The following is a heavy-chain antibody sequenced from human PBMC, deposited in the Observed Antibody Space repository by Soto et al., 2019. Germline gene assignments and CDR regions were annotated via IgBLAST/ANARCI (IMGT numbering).Heavy chain of an antibody. CDR1: GFTFSSYS. CDR2: ISSSSSYI. V-gene: IGHV3-21*01. CDR3: ARPLIAVAGTAAFDI. Sequence: PGGSLRLSCTASGFTFSSYSMHWVRKAQGKGLEWVSSISSSSSYIYYADSVKGRFTISRDNAKNSLYLQMNSLRAEDTAVYYCARPLIAVAGTAAFDIWGQGTMVTVSS. J-gene: IGHJ3*02. D-gene: IGHD6-19*01.